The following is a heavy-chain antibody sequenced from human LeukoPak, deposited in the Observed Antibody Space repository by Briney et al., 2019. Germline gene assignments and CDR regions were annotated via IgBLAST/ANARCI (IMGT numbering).Heavy chain of an antibody. CDR1: GYTLTELS. CDR3: ATDQQLYSSGWYYFDY. V-gene: IGHV1-24*01. CDR2: FDPEDGET. Sequence: ASVKVSCKVSGYTLTELSMHWVRQAPGKGLEWMGGFDPEDGETIYAQKFQGRVTMTEDTSTDTAYMELSSLRSEDTAVYYCATDQQLYSSGWYYFDYWGQGTLVTVSS. D-gene: IGHD6-19*01. J-gene: IGHJ4*02.